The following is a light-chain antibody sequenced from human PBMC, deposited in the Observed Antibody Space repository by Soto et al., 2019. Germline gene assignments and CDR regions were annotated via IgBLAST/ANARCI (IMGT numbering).Light chain of an antibody. V-gene: IGLV1-44*01. CDR3: AAWDDSLNGHV. CDR1: SSNIGRNT. CDR2: SSN. Sequence: QSVLTQPPSASGTPGQRVTISCSGSSSNIGRNTVNWYQQLPGTAPKLLIYSSNQRPSGVPDRFSGSKSGTSASLAISGLQSEDEVDYYCAAWDDSLNGHVFGTGTKLTVL. J-gene: IGLJ1*01.